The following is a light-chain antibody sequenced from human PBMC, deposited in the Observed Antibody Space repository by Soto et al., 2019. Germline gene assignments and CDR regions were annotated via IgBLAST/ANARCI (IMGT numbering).Light chain of an antibody. CDR3: SSYTTTSTLV. Sequence: QSVLTQTASVSGSPGQPITISCSGTSSDIGLYNYVSWYQQHPGEAPKVIIYEVSNRPSGVSDRFSGSKSGNTASLTISGLQAEDEADYYCSSYTTTSTLVFGGGTKLTVL. J-gene: IGLJ2*01. V-gene: IGLV2-14*01. CDR1: SSDIGLYNY. CDR2: EVS.